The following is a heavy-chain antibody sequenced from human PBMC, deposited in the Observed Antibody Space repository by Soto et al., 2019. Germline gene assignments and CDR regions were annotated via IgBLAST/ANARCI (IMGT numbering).Heavy chain of an antibody. CDR1: GGSISGYY. CDR2: ISDSGST. J-gene: IGHJ4*02. Sequence: SETLSLTCTVSGGSISGYYWSWIRQPPGKGLEWIGYISDSGSTNYNPSLKSRVTISVDTAKNQFSLRLSSVTAADTAVYYCARVYNSTWFFSHYYWGQGTLVTVSS. D-gene: IGHD6-13*01. CDR3: ARVYNSTWFFSHYY. V-gene: IGHV4-59*01.